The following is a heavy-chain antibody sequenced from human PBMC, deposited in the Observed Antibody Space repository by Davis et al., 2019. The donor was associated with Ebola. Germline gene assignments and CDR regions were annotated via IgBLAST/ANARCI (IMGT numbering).Heavy chain of an antibody. V-gene: IGHV3-7*03. J-gene: IGHJ5*02. D-gene: IGHD3-9*01. CDR2: IYRDGSEK. Sequence: PGGSLRLSCAASGFTVNSNHISWVRQAPGKGLEWVANIYRDGSEKYYVDSVKGRFTISRDNTKNSQYLQMNSLRVEDTALYHCARVNAVTGYSRFDPWGQGTLVTVSS. CDR3: ARVNAVTGYSRFDP. CDR1: GFTVNSNH.